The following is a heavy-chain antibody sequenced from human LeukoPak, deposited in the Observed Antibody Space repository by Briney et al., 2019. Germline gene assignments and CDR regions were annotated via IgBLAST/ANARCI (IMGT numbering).Heavy chain of an antibody. D-gene: IGHD3-22*01. V-gene: IGHV4-4*07. Sequence: SETLSLTCTVSGGSISSYYWSWIRPPAGKGMEWIGRIYTSGSPNYNPSLKTRVTISLDTSKNQFSLKLSSVTPADPPVYYCARDRGYYYDPWGQGTRVTVSS. CDR2: IYTSGSP. J-gene: IGHJ4*02. CDR1: GGSISSYY. CDR3: ARDRGYYYDP.